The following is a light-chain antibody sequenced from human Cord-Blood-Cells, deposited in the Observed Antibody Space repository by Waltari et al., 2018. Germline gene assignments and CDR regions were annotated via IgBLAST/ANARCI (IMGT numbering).Light chain of an antibody. Sequence: EIVMTQSPATLSVSPGERATLSCRASQSVSSNLAWYQQKPGQAPRLLIYGAATRATGIPARFSGSWSGTEVTLIISSLQSEDFAAYYCQQYNNWLPGTFGQGTKVEIK. CDR1: QSVSSN. CDR3: QQYNNWLPGT. CDR2: GAA. V-gene: IGKV3-15*01. J-gene: IGKJ1*01.